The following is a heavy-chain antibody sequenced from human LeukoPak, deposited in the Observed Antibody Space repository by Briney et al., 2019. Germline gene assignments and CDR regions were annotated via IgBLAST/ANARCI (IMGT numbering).Heavy chain of an antibody. CDR1: GFTFSNYA. V-gene: IGHV3-23*01. CDR3: AKKMGSGSYYFDY. D-gene: IGHD3-10*01. J-gene: IGHJ4*02. CDR2: ISGSDYA. Sequence: GGSLRLSCAASGFTFSNYAMGWVRQAPGKGLEWVSGISGSDYAYYTDSVKGRFTISRDNSKNTLYLQMNTLRAEDTAVYYCAKKMGSGSYYFDYWGQGTLVTVSS.